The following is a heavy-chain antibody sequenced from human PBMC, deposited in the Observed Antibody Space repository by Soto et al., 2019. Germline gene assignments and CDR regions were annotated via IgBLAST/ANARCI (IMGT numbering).Heavy chain of an antibody. V-gene: IGHV3-21*01. CDR1: GFSFSDSD. CDR3: ARKHTSDATGYDYFDN. Sequence: PGGSLRLSCAGSGFSFSDSDMTWVRQGPGKGLEWVSSISSSGIYMFYAESFKGRFTISRGNAGNSLYLQMNSLRVDDTSIYYCARKHTSDATGYDYFDNWGQGTLVTVSS. D-gene: IGHD3-9*01. J-gene: IGHJ4*02. CDR2: ISSSGIYM.